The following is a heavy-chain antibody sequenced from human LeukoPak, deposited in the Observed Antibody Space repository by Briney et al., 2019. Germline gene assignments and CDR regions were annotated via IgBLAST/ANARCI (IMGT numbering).Heavy chain of an antibody. Sequence: GGSLRLSCAASGFTVSSNSMSWVRQAPGKGLEWVSVIYSSGSTYYADSVKGRFTISRENSKNTMYLQMNSLRGEDTAVYNCATGWYRWLQHYWGERALVTVSS. CDR3: ATGWYRWLQHY. J-gene: IGHJ4*02. CDR1: GFTVSSNS. CDR2: IYSSGST. D-gene: IGHD5-24*01. V-gene: IGHV3-66*02.